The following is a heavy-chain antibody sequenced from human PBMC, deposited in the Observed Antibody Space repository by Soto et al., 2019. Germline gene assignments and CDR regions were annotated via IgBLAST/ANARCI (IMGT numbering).Heavy chain of an antibody. J-gene: IGHJ4*02. D-gene: IGHD6-19*01. Sequence: VQLVESGGGVVQPGRSLRLSCAASGFTFSDYAMHWVRQAPGKGLEWVAVVSHDGRNTHYADSVKGRFTISRDSSKNTVSLEMTSXSAEDTAVYYCAKGGRQWLVTSDFNYWGQGALVTVSS. CDR2: VSHDGRNT. V-gene: IGHV3-30*18. CDR3: AKGGRQWLVTSDFNY. CDR1: GFTFSDYA.